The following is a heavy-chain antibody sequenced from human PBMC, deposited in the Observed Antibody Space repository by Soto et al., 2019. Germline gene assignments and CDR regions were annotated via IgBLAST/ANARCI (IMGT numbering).Heavy chain of an antibody. CDR3: ARILGTYFDY. J-gene: IGHJ4*02. V-gene: IGHV1-69*13. Sequence: SVKVSCKASGYSFNSYGVAWVRQAPGQGLEWMGGIIPIFGTANYAQKFQGRVTITADESTSTAYMELSSLRSEDTAVYYCARILGTYFDYWGQGTLVTVSS. CDR1: GYSFNSYG. CDR2: IIPIFGTA. D-gene: IGHD1-26*01.